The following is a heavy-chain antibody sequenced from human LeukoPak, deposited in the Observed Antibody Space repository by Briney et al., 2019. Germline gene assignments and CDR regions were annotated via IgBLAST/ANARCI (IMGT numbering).Heavy chain of an antibody. CDR2: INPSGGST. J-gene: IGHJ6*02. CDR3: ARDRGCSSTSCPLNYGMDV. V-gene: IGHV1-46*01. CDR1: GYTFTSYY. Sequence: ASVKVSCKASGYTFTSYYMHWVRQAPGQGLEWMGIINPSGGSTSYAQKFQGRVTVTRDTSTSTVYMELSSLRSEDTAVYYCARDRGCSSTSCPLNYGMDVWGQGTTVTVSS. D-gene: IGHD2-2*01.